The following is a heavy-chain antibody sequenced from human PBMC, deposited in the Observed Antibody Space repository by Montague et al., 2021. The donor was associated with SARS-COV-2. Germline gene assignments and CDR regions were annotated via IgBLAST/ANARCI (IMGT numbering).Heavy chain of an antibody. CDR1: GGSISSGSYY. V-gene: IGHV4-61*02. D-gene: IGHD5-12*01. CDR3: ARAHSGSWAYLDN. Sequence: TLSLTCTVSGGSISSGSYYWSWIRQPAGKGLEWIGRIYTSGTTDYSFSLKSRVTISVDTSKNQFSLKLTSVTAADTAVYCCARAHSGSWAYLDNWGQGSLVTVSS. J-gene: IGHJ4*02. CDR2: IYTSGTT.